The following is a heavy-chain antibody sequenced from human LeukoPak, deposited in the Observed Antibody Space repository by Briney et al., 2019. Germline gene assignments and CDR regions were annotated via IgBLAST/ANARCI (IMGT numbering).Heavy chain of an antibody. Sequence: GGSLRLSCAASGFTFNNYGMHWVRQAPGKGLEWVGRIKSKTDGGTTDYAAPVKGRFTISRDDSKNTLYLQMDSLKTADTAVYYCTTDLFLLGAFDIWGQGTMVTVSS. D-gene: IGHD1-26*01. J-gene: IGHJ3*02. CDR2: IKSKTDGGTT. CDR3: TTDLFLLGAFDI. V-gene: IGHV3-15*01. CDR1: GFTFNNYG.